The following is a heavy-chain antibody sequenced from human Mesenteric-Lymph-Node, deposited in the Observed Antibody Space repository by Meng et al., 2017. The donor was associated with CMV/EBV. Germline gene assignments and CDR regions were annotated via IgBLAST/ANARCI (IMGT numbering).Heavy chain of an antibody. D-gene: IGHD6-13*01. CDR2: IIPILGIA. CDR3: AGGIAAAGSRWFDP. Sequence: QVQLVQSGAEVKKPGSSVKVSCKASGGTFSSYTISWVRQAPGQGLEWMGRIIPILGIANYAQKFQGRVTITADKSTSTAYMELSRLRSEDTAVYYWAGGIAAAGSRWFDPWGQGTLVTVSS. V-gene: IGHV1-69*02. J-gene: IGHJ5*02. CDR1: GGTFSSYT.